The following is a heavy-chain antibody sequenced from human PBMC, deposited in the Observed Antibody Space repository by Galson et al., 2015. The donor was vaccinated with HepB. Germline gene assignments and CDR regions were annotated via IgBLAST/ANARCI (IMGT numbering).Heavy chain of an antibody. V-gene: IGHV5-10-1*01. CDR3: ARQDTSGWYVGLDY. CDR1: GYSFTTYW. CDR2: IDPSDSYT. D-gene: IGHD6-19*01. Sequence: SCKGSGYSFTTYWITWVRQMPGKGLEWMGRIDPSDSYTDYSPSFQGHVTILADKSMSTAYLQWSSLKASDTAMYYCARQDTSGWYVGLDYWGQGTLVTVSS. J-gene: IGHJ4*02.